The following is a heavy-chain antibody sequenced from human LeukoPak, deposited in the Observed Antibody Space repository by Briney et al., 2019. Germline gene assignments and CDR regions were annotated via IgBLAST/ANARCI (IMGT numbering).Heavy chain of an antibody. CDR1: GGSISSYY. J-gene: IGHJ4*02. CDR3: ARLLGSSSWYEY. V-gene: IGHV4-59*01. Sequence: SETLSLTCTVSGGSISSYYWSWIRQPPGKGLEWIGYIYYSGSTNYNPSLKSRVTISVDTSKNQFSLHLTSVTAADTAVYYCARLLGSSSWYEYWGQGTLVTVSS. CDR2: IYYSGST. D-gene: IGHD6-13*01.